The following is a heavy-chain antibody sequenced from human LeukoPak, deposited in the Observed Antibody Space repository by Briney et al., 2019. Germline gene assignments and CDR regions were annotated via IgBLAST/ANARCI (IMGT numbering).Heavy chain of an antibody. D-gene: IGHD3-9*01. CDR1: GFTFSTYA. CDR2: ITGSGGNT. V-gene: IGHV3-23*01. J-gene: IGHJ4*02. CDR3: AKWGDYDVLTGYYVSDY. Sequence: GGSLRLSCAASGFTFSTYALNWVRQAPGKGLEWVSAITGSGGNTYYADSVKGRFTISRDNSKNTVFLQMNSLRAEDTAVYYCAKWGDYDVLTGYYVSDYWGQGTLVTVSS.